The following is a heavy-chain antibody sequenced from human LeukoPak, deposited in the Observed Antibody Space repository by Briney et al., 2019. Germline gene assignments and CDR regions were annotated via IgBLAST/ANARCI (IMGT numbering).Heavy chain of an antibody. Sequence: SETLSLTCTVTGGSFSTYYWSWIRQPPGKGLEWIGYTYYSGSTSYNPSLNSRVTISVDTSKNQFSLKPTSVTAADTAVYYCARGSRTLFGVIYFDYWGQGTLVTVSS. J-gene: IGHJ4*02. CDR3: ARGSRTLFGVIYFDY. CDR2: TYYSGST. CDR1: GGSFSTYY. V-gene: IGHV4-59*01. D-gene: IGHD3-3*01.